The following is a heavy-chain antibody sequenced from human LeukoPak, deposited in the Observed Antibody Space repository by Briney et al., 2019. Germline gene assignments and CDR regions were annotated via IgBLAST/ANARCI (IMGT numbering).Heavy chain of an antibody. J-gene: IGHJ4*02. D-gene: IGHD3-3*01. CDR2: IYYSGST. CDR1: GASIGSDGCY. CDR3: ASGQYYDLWSGYYVD. Sequence: PSETLSLTCTVSGASIGSDGCYWTWIRQPPGKGLEWIGNIYYSGSTNYNPSLKSRVTISVDTSKNHFSLKLSSVTAADTAVYYCASGQYYDLWSGYYVDWGQGTLVTVSA. V-gene: IGHV4-61*03.